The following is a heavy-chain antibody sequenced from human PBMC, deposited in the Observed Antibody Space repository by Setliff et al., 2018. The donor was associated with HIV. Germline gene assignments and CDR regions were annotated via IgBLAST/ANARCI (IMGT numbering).Heavy chain of an antibody. CDR1: GGSISSSNNY. V-gene: IGHV4-39*01. D-gene: IGHD6-19*01. CDR3: ARQNSGWGVGLYYFDY. J-gene: IGHJ4*02. CDR2: IYNSGSI. Sequence: LSLTCSVSGGSISSSNNYWGWIRQSPGKGLEWIGSIYNSGSIYYNPSLKSRVTISVDTPNNHFSLRLSSVTAADTALYYCARQNSGWGVGLYYFDYWGQGTLVTVSS.